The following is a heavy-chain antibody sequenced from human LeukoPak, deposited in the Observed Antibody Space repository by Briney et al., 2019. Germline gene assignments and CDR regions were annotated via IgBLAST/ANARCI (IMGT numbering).Heavy chain of an antibody. D-gene: IGHD2-15*01. V-gene: IGHV3-74*01. CDR3: ARVLRYCSGGNCYSGGLGYMDV. Sequence: GGSLRLSCAASGFTFSSYWMHWVRQAPGKGLVWVSRINSDGSSTSCADSVKGRFTISRDNAKNTLYLQMNSLRAEDTAVYYCARVLRYCSGGNCYSGGLGYMDVWGKGTTVTISS. J-gene: IGHJ6*03. CDR2: INSDGSST. CDR1: GFTFSSYW.